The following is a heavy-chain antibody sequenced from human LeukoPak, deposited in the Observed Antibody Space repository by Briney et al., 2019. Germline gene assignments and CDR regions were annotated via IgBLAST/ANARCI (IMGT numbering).Heavy chain of an antibody. Sequence: SVKVSCKASGGTFSSYAFSWVRQAPGQGLQRMGGIIPILGTTNYAQQFQGRVTMTTDESTSTAFMELSSLRSDDTAVYYCARGVVVVVAATSVLDPWGQGTLVTVSS. V-gene: IGHV1-69*05. D-gene: IGHD2-15*01. CDR3: ARGVVVVVAATSVLDP. CDR2: IIPILGTT. J-gene: IGHJ5*02. CDR1: GGTFSSYA.